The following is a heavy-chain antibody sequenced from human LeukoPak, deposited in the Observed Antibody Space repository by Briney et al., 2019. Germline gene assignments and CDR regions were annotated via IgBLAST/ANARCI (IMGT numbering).Heavy chain of an antibody. J-gene: IGHJ4*02. CDR3: TTVRYSNRYFDY. D-gene: IGHD4-11*01. CDR1: GFTMSSYS. Sequence: GGSLRLSCAASGFTMSSYSMNWVRQASGKGLEWVGRIKSKTDGGTTDYAAPVKGRFTISRDDSKNTLYLQMNSLKTEDTAVYYCTTVRYSNRYFDYWGQGTLVTVSS. CDR2: IKSKTDGGTT. V-gene: IGHV3-15*01.